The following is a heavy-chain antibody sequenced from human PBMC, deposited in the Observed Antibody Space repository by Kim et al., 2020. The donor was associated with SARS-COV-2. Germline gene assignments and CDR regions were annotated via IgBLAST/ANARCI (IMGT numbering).Heavy chain of an antibody. CDR1: GGSISSSSHY. CDR3: ARHEGDSIAAAGTHWFDP. CDR2: IYYSGST. Sequence: SETLSLTCTVSGGSISSSSHYWGWIRQPPGKGLEWIGSIYYSGSTYYNPSLKSRVTISVDTSKNQFSLKLSSVTAADTAVYYCARHEGDSIAAAGTHWFDPWGQGTLVTVSS. J-gene: IGHJ5*02. D-gene: IGHD6-13*01. V-gene: IGHV4-39*01.